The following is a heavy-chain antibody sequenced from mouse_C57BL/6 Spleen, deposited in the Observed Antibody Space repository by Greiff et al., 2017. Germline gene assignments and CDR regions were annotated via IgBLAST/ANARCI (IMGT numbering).Heavy chain of an antibody. V-gene: IGHV1-7*01. CDR2: INPSSGYT. J-gene: IGHJ2*01. CDR1: GYTFTSYW. CDR3: ELGPYCDY. Sequence: VQLVESGAELAKPGASVKLSCKASGYTFTSYWMHWVKQRPGQGLEWIGYINPSSGYTKYNQKFKDKATLTADKSSRTAYMQLSSLTYEDSAVYYCELGPYCDYWGQGTTLTVSS. D-gene: IGHD4-1*01.